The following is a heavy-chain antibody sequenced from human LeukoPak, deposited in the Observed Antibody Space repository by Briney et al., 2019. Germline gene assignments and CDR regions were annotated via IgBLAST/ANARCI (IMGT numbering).Heavy chain of an antibody. J-gene: IGHJ4*02. CDR2: MHHSGST. D-gene: IGHD3-22*01. CDR3: ARGGYYYDSSGYQGTFDY. V-gene: IGHV4-30-2*01. Sequence: KSSQTLSFTCTVSGDSIISGDYYWSWIRQPPGKGPEWIGYMHHSGSTYSKPSLRSRATISVDRSKNQFSLKLSSVTAADTAVYYCARGGYYYDSSGYQGTFDYWGQGTLVTVSS. CDR1: GDSIISGDYY.